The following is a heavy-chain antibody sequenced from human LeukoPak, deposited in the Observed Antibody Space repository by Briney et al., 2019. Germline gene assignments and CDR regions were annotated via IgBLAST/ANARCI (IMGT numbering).Heavy chain of an antibody. CDR1: GGSISSSSYY. Sequence: TSETLSLTCTVSGGSISSSSYYWSWIRQPAGKGLEWIGRVYTSGSTNYNPSLKSRVTMSVDTSKNQFSLKLSSVTAADTAVYYCAREGRCSSTSCYKLYYYYYYMDVWGKGTTVTVSS. D-gene: IGHD2-2*02. CDR3: AREGRCSSTSCYKLYYYYYYMDV. CDR2: VYTSGST. J-gene: IGHJ6*03. V-gene: IGHV4-61*02.